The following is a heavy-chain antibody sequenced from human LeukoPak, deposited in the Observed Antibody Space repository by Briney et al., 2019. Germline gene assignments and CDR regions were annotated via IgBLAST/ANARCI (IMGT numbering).Heavy chain of an antibody. D-gene: IGHD3-10*01. CDR1: GGSFSGYY. Sequence: SETLSLTCAVYGGSFSGYYWSWIRQPAGKGLEWIGRIYTSGSTNYNPSLKSRVTMSVDTSKNQFSLKLSSVTAADTAVYYCARLLVVRGVSRVGWFDPWGQGTLVTVSS. CDR2: IYTSGST. V-gene: IGHV4-59*10. J-gene: IGHJ5*02. CDR3: ARLLVVRGVSRVGWFDP.